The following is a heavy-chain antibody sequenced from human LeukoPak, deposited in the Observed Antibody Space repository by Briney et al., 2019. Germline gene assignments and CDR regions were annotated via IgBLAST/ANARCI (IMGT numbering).Heavy chain of an antibody. D-gene: IGHD7-27*01. CDR2: IYHSGRT. CDR3: ARYTPANWEVNY. V-gene: IGHV4-4*02. CDR1: GGSISSSNW. J-gene: IGHJ4*02. Sequence: TGTLSLTCAVSGGSISSSNWWSWVRQPPGKGLEWIGEIYHSGRTNYNPSLKSRVTISVDTSKSQFSLKLSSVTAADTAVYYCARYTPANWEVNYWGQGTLVTVSS.